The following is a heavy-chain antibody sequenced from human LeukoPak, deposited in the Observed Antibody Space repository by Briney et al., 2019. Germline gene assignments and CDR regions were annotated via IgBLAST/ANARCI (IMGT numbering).Heavy chain of an antibody. Sequence: PGRSLRLSCAASGFTFSNYGMHWVRQASGKGLEWVGRITTKRSNYATPYTASVKGRFTISRHDSENTAYLQMNSLKTEDTALYYCTTGRSGHYWGQGTLVTVSS. CDR1: GFTFSNYG. J-gene: IGHJ4*02. V-gene: IGHV3-73*01. CDR2: ITTKRSNYAT. D-gene: IGHD3-22*01. CDR3: TTGRSGHY.